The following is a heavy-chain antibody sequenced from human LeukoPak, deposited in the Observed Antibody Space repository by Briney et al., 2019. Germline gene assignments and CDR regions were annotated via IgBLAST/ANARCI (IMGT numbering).Heavy chain of an antibody. J-gene: IGHJ3*02. Sequence: SETLSLTCSVSGSSISPHHWTWIRQAPGEGLEWMGYIYYRGTTNYSPSLKNRLTMSVDTSKNQISLKLTSVTAADTAVYYCARIQPSCPGLGFCSFDIWGQGTPATVSS. D-gene: IGHD3-3*01. V-gene: IGHV4-59*11. CDR2: IYYRGTT. CDR1: GSSISPHH. CDR3: ARIQPSCPGLGFCSFDI.